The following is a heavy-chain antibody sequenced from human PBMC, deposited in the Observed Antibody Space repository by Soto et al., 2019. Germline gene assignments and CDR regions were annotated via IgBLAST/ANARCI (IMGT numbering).Heavy chain of an antibody. D-gene: IGHD1-1*01. V-gene: IGHV3-23*01. CDR3: AKDREGKKEAGTKDAFDI. CDR2: ISGSGGST. Sequence: GGSLRLSCAASGFTFSSYAMSWVRQAPGKGLEWVSAISGSGGSTYYADSVKGRFTISRDNSKNTLYLQMNSLRAEDRAVYDCAKDREGKKEAGTKDAFDIWGQGTMVTVSS. CDR1: GFTFSSYA. J-gene: IGHJ3*02.